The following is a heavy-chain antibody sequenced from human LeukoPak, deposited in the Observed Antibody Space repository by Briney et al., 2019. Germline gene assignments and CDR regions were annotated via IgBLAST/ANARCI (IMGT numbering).Heavy chain of an antibody. CDR2: ISADNDNT. Sequence: ASVMLSCKTSGYSFTNFGITWVRQAPGQGLEWMGWISADNDNTRYAQKLQGRVTMTTDTSTSTVNMEVRSLRSDDTAVYYCAREGGLWLSSYFDYWGQGTLVTVSS. V-gene: IGHV1-18*01. CDR1: GYSFTNFG. CDR3: AREGGLWLSSYFDY. D-gene: IGHD5-18*01. J-gene: IGHJ4*02.